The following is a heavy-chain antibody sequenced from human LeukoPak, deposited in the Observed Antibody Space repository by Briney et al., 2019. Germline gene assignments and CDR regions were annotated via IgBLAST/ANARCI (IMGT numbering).Heavy chain of an antibody. D-gene: IGHD2-2*03. Sequence: SVKVTCKASGFTFTSSAMQWVRQARGQRLEWIGWIVVGSGNTKYAQKLQERATITRDMSTSTAYMELSSLRSEDTAVYYCAAVDYFYGMDVWGQGTTVTVSS. CDR3: AAVDYFYGMDV. J-gene: IGHJ6*02. CDR2: IVVGSGNT. CDR1: GFTFTSSA. V-gene: IGHV1-58*02.